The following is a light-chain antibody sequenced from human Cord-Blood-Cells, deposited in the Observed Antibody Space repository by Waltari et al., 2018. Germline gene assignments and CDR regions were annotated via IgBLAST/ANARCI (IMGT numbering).Light chain of an antibody. J-gene: IGLJ2*01. CDR3: QSADSRGTYVV. Sequence: SSELTQPPSVSVSPGQTAWITCSGDALPKQYAYWYQQRPGQAPVLVKYKDRERPSGNRGRFSGSSSGNTVTVTSRGVQAEDEADYYCQSADSRGTYVVFGGGTKLTVL. V-gene: IGLV3-25*03. CDR1: ALPKQY. CDR2: KDR.